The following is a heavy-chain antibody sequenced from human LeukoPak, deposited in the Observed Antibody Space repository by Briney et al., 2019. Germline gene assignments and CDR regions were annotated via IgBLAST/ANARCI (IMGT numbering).Heavy chain of an antibody. V-gene: IGHV3-7*03. D-gene: IGHD3-10*01. CDR1: GFTFNSYW. Sequence: GGSLTLFCAASGFTFNSYWMSWVRQAPGKGLEWVANIMQDGSEKYYVDSVKGRFTISRDNAKNSLYLQMNSLRAEDTAVDYWARVVWFGETWFDPWGQGTLVTVSS. J-gene: IGHJ5*02. CDR2: IMQDGSEK. CDR3: ARVVWFGETWFDP.